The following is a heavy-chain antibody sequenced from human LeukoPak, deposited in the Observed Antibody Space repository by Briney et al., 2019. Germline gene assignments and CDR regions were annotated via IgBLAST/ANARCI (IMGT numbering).Heavy chain of an antibody. CDR1: GFTFSAYH. CDR3: ATFPTTKIDY. J-gene: IGHJ4*02. D-gene: IGHD1-26*01. V-gene: IGHV3-7*03. Sequence: GGSLRLSCAASGFTFSAYHINWVRQAPGKGLEWVANIKEDGSKEYYVDSVKGRFTISRDNAQNSLSLQMNSLRVDDTAMYYCATFPTTKIDYWGQGTLVTVSS. CDR2: IKEDGSKE.